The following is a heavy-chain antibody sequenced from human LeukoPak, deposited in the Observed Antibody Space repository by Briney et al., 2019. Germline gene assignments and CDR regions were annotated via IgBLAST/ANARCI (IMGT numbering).Heavy chain of an antibody. D-gene: IGHD5-18*01. CDR2: ISYSGST. CDR3: ARGSSGYSYG. V-gene: IGHV4-59*01. CDR1: GGSISSYY. J-gene: IGHJ4*02. Sequence: SETLSFTCTVSGGSISSYYWSWIRQPPGKGLEWIGYISYSGSTNYNPSLKSRVTISVDTPKNQFSLKLSSVTAADTAVYYCARGSSGYSYGWGQGTLVTVSS.